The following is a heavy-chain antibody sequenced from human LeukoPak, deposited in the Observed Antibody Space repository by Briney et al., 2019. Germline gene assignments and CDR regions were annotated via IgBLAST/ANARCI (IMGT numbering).Heavy chain of an antibody. Sequence: PSETLSLTCTVSGASINSDTYYWGWIHQPPGKGLEWIGTHSHSGSAYYNPSLRSRITMSLDTSENQLSLKLYSVTAADTAIYYCARYQTGTMFAVWGQGTLVTISS. V-gene: IGHV4-39*07. CDR2: HSHSGSA. CDR3: ARYQTGTMFAV. CDR1: GASINSDTYY. D-gene: IGHD1/OR15-1a*01. J-gene: IGHJ4*02.